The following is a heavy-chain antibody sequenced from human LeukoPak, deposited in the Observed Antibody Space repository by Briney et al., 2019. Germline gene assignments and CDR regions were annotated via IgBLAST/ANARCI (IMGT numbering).Heavy chain of an antibody. CDR1: GFTFSSYA. CDR2: ISYDGSNK. Sequence: GGSLRLSCAASGFTFSSYAMHWVRQAPGEGLEWVAVISYDGSNKYYADSVKGRFTISRDNSKNTLYLQMNSLRAEDTAVYYCARVRSPYYYDSSGYYSLYYFDYWGQGTLVTVSS. V-gene: IGHV3-30-3*01. J-gene: IGHJ4*02. D-gene: IGHD3-22*01. CDR3: ARVRSPYYYDSSGYYSLYYFDY.